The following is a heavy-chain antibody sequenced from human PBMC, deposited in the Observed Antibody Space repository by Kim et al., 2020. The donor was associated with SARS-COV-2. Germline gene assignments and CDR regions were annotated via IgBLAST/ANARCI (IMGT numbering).Heavy chain of an antibody. CDR1: GFSFSSYK. V-gene: IGHV3-21*01. CDR3: TAQLFSVAENF. Sequence: GGSLRLSCAASGFSFSSYKMNWVRQAPGKGLEWVSVISSNSASIYYADSVKGRFTIPRDNTKTSLYLQVNSLRVEDTAVYYCTAQLFSVAENFWGQGTLLTVSS. CDR2: ISSNSASI. D-gene: IGHD6-19*01. J-gene: IGHJ4*02.